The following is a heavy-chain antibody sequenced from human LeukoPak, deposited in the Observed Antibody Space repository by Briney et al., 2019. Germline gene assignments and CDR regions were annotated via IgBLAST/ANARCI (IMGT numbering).Heavy chain of an antibody. J-gene: IGHJ4*02. V-gene: IGHV3-7*01. D-gene: IGHD6-19*01. CDR3: VRGSSGRNVGTYDY. Sequence: GGSLRLSCAASGFTFSNYWMSWVRQAPGKGLEWVANIKQDGSEKHYVDSLKGRFTISRDNSEDSLYLGMNSLRGEDTAVYYCVRGSSGRNVGTYDYWGQGTLVTVSS. CDR1: GFTFSNYW. CDR2: IKQDGSEK.